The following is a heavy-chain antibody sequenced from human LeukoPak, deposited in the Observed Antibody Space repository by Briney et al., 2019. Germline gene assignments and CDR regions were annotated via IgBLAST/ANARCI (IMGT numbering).Heavy chain of an antibody. D-gene: IGHD2-2*03. V-gene: IGHV1-18*01. CDR1: GYSFFNTG. CDR3: GRDEDIPTYPNWIET. Sequence: ASVTVSCKASGYSFFNTGITWVRQAPGQGPAWIGWVSTYTGNTNYAEKVQGRVTMTTDTSTDTAYMELRSLISDDTAVYYCGRDEDIPTYPNWIETWGQGTLVTVSS. CDR2: VSTYTGNT. J-gene: IGHJ5*02.